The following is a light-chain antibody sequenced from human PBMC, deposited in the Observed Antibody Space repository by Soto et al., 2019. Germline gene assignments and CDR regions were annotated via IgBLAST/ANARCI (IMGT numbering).Light chain of an antibody. CDR1: QSVLYSSNNKNY. Sequence: DLVLTPSPDSLAVSLGERATINCKSSQSVLYSSNNKNYLAWYQQKPGQPPKLLIYWASTRKSGVPDRFSGGGSGTDFTLTISSLQAEDVAVYYCQQYHIDPITFGQGTRLEIK. J-gene: IGKJ5*01. CDR3: QQYHIDPIT. V-gene: IGKV4-1*01. CDR2: WAS.